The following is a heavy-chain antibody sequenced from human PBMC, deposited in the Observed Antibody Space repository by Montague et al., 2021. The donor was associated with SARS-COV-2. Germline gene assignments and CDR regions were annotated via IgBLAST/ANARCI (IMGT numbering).Heavy chain of an antibody. Sequence: TRSLTCSVSGDPISRAGYFWTWIRHHPTEGLEWIGYVYYTGSTDYNPSLKSRVSMSIDTSRNQFSLKMGSVTAADTAVYYCARDRYGHFDYWGQGTLVTVSS. D-gene: IGHD5-18*01. CDR1: GDPISRAGYF. CDR3: ARDRYGHFDY. J-gene: IGHJ4*02. V-gene: IGHV4-31*03. CDR2: VYYTGST.